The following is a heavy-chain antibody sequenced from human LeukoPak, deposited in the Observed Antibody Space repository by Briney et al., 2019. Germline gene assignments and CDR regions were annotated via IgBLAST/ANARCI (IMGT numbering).Heavy chain of an antibody. CDR2: IIPIFGTA. D-gene: IGHD6-19*01. J-gene: IGHJ4*02. CDR3: ARDLDRIAVAGGGRFDY. Sequence: GASVKVSCKASGGTFSSYAISWVRQAPGQGLEWMGGIIPIFGTANYAQKFQGRVTITADESTSTAYMELSSLRSDDTAVYYCARDLDRIAVAGGGRFDYWGQGTLVTVSS. CDR1: GGTFSSYA. V-gene: IGHV1-69*01.